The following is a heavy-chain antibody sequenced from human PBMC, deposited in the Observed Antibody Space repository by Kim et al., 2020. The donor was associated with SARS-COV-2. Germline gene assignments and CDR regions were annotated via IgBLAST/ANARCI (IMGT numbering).Heavy chain of an antibody. D-gene: IGHD2-2*01. CDR1: GFTFSRYS. CDR3: ARADCNSASCKRNYFYGMDV. V-gene: IGHV3-21*01. Sequence: GGSLRLSCVASGFTFSRYSMNWVRQAPGKGLEWVSSIGTYSNYIDYADSVKGRFTISRDNAKNSLDLQMNSLRAEDTAVYYCARADCNSASCKRNYFYGMDVWGQGTTIAVSS. CDR2: IGTYSNYI. J-gene: IGHJ6*02.